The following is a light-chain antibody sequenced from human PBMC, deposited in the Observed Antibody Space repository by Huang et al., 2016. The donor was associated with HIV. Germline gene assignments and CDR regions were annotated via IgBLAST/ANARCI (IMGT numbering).Light chain of an antibody. V-gene: IGKV1-5*03. CDR2: KAA. CDR3: QQYNAYPWT. CDR1: QTITWW. Sequence: DIQMTQSPSTLSASIGDRVTITCRASQTITWWLAWYQQKPGKAPKGLIYKAASLESEVPSRFIGSGSGTEFTLTISSLQPDDFATYYCQQYNAYPWTFGQGTKVEI. J-gene: IGKJ1*01.